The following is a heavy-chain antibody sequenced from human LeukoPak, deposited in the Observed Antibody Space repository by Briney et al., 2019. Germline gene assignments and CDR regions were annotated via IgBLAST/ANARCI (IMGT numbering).Heavy chain of an antibody. V-gene: IGHV4-4*07. D-gene: IGHD2-21*02. CDR2: IYASGST. CDR3: ARDRGGGDSPIMDC. CDR1: GGSISSYY. Sequence: PSETLSLTCTVSGGSISSYYWSWIRQPAGKGLEWIGRIYASGSTNYNPSLKSRVTISVDKSKNQFSLKLTSVTAADTAVYYCARDRGGGDSPIMDCWGQGTLVTVSS. J-gene: IGHJ4*02.